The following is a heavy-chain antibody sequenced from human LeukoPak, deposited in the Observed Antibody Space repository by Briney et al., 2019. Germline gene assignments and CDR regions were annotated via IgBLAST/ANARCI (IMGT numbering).Heavy chain of an antibody. J-gene: IGHJ4*02. V-gene: IGHV1-46*01. CDR1: GYTFTSYY. Sequence: GASVKLSCKASGYTFTSYYIHWTRQAPGQGLEWMGVINPNGGGTTYAQRFQGRVTMTRDTSTSTVSMDLSSLTSEDTAVYYCARDPEANWAFFDYWGQGTLVTVSS. CDR2: INPNGGGT. CDR3: ARDPEANWAFFDY. D-gene: IGHD7-27*01.